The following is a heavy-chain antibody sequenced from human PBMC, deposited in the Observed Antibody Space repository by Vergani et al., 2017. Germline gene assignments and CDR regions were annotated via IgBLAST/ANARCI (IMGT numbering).Heavy chain of an antibody. J-gene: IGHJ4*02. CDR2: ISSISSYI. CDR1: GFTFSSYS. CDR3: ARDGGGYYDY. Sequence: EVQLVESGGGLVKPGGSLRLSCAASGFTFSSYSMNWVRQAPGKGLEWVSSISSISSYIYYADSVKGRFTISRDNAKNSLYLQMNSLRAEDTAVYYCARDGGGYYDYWGQGTLVTVSS. V-gene: IGHV3-21*01. D-gene: IGHD3-16*01.